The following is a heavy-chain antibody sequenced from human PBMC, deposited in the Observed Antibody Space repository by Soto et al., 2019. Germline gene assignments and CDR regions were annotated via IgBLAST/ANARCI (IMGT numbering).Heavy chain of an antibody. D-gene: IGHD6-13*01. CDR3: ANARNLIAAAGPDPEVDY. CDR1: GFTFSSYA. J-gene: IGHJ4*02. CDR2: ISGSGGST. V-gene: IGHV3-23*01. Sequence: GGSLRLSCAASGFTFSSYAMSWVRQAPGKGLEWVSAISGSGGSTYYADSVKGRFTISRDNSKNTLYLQMNSLRAEDTAVYYCANARNLIAAAGPDPEVDYWGQGTLVTVSP.